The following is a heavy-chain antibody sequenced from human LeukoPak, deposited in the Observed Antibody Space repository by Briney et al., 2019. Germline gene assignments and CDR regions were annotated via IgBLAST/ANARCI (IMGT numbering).Heavy chain of an antibody. CDR3: ARDILTADDYYYYYMDV. Sequence: ASVKVSCKASGYTFTSYYMHWVRQAPGQGLEWMGIINPSGGSTSYAQKFQGRVTMTRDMSTSTVYMELSSLRSEDTAVYYCARDILTADDYYYYYMDVWGKGTRVTVSS. J-gene: IGHJ6*03. V-gene: IGHV1-46*01. CDR1: GYTFTSYY. CDR2: INPSGGST. D-gene: IGHD3-9*01.